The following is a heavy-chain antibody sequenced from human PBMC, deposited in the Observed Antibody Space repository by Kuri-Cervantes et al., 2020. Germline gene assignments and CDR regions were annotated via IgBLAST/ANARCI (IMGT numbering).Heavy chain of an antibody. V-gene: IGHV4-34*01. CDR3: ARGGIAAAYDY. Sequence: SQTLSLTCAVYGESFSGYYWSWIRQPPGKGLERIGEINHSGSTNSNPSLKSRVTISLDTSKNQFSLKLSSVTAADTAVYYCARGGIAAAYDYWGQGTLVTVSS. CDR1: GESFSGYY. CDR2: INHSGST. J-gene: IGHJ4*02. D-gene: IGHD6-13*01.